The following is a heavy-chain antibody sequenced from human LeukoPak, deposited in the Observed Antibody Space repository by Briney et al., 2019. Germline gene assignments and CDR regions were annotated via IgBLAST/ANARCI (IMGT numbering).Heavy chain of an antibody. Sequence: GGSLRLSCAASGFTFSSYWMSWVRQAPGKGLEWVSAISGSGDNSPYAAVRGRFTISRDNSKNTLCLQMNSLRAEDTAVYYCAKAYVDTTYFDYWGQGTLVTVSS. CDR3: AKAYVDTTYFDY. J-gene: IGHJ4*02. CDR2: ISGSGDNS. D-gene: IGHD5-18*01. CDR1: GFTFSSYW. V-gene: IGHV3-23*01.